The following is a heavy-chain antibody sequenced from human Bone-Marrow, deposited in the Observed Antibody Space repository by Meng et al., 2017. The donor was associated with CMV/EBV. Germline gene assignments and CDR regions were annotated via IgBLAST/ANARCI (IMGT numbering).Heavy chain of an antibody. Sequence: SETLSPTCTVSGGSISSYYWSWIRQPPGKGLEWIGYIYYSGSTNYNPSLTSRVTISVDPSKYQFSLKLSSLTAADTAVYYCARARRNSHYGMDVWGQGTTVTVSS. D-gene: IGHD1-14*01. CDR1: GGSISSYY. J-gene: IGHJ6*02. CDR3: ARARRNSHYGMDV. CDR2: IYYSGST. V-gene: IGHV4-59*01.